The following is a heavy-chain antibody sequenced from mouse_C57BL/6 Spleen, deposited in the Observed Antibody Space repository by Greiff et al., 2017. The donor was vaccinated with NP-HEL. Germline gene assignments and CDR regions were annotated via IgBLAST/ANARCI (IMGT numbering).Heavy chain of an antibody. D-gene: IGHD2-1*01. J-gene: IGHJ3*01. CDR3: ARSGNYPAWFAY. Sequence: VQLKQSGPELVKPGASVKISCKASGYSFTGYYMNWVKQSPEKSLEWIGEINPSTGGTTYNQKFKAKATLTVDKSSSTAYMQLKSLTSEDSAVYYCARSGNYPAWFAYWGQGTLVTVSA. CDR2: INPSTGGT. V-gene: IGHV1-42*01. CDR1: GYSFTGYY.